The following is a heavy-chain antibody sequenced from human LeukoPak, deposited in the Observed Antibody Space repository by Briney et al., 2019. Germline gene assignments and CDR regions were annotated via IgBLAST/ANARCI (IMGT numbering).Heavy chain of an antibody. CDR3: ARVWYDILTGYVDY. Sequence: PGGSLRLSCAASGFTVSSNYMSWVRQAPGKGLEWVSVICSGGSTYYADSVKGRFTISRDNSKNTLYLQMNSLRAEDTAVYYCARVWYDILTGYVDYWGQGTLVTVSS. V-gene: IGHV3-53*01. D-gene: IGHD3-9*01. CDR1: GFTVSSNY. J-gene: IGHJ4*02. CDR2: ICSGGST.